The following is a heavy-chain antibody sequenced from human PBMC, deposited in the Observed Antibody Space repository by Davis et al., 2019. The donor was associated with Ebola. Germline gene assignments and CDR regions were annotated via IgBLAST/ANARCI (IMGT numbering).Heavy chain of an antibody. V-gene: IGHV4-59*08. J-gene: IGHJ5*02. CDR2: IYYSGNT. CDR1: GGSISSYY. D-gene: IGHD3-9*01. Sequence: SETLSLTCTVSGGSISSYYWSWIRQPPGKGLEWIGYIYYSGNTNYNPSLKSRVTISVDTSKNQFSLKLSSVTAADTAVYYCARLGLFYWFDPWGQGTLVTVSS. CDR3: ARLGLFYWFDP.